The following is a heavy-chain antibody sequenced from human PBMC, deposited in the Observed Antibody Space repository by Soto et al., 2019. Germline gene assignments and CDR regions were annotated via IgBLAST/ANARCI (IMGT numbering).Heavy chain of an antibody. CDR2: IYYSGST. D-gene: IGHD5-18*01. V-gene: IGHV4-59*01. CDR3: ARAYSSPERLDY. CDR1: GGSISSYY. Sequence: PSETLSLTCTVSGGSISSYYWSWIRQPPGKGLEWIGYIYYSGSTNYNPSLKSRVTISVDTSKNQFSLKLSSVTAADTAVYYCARAYSSPERLDYWGQGTLVTVSS. J-gene: IGHJ4*02.